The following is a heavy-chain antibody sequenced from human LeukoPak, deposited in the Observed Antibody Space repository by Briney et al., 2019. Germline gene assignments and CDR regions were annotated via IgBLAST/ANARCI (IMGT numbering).Heavy chain of an antibody. CDR3: ARGEYSSSSGESFDY. CDR2: INPNSGGT. V-gene: IGHV1-2*02. D-gene: IGHD6-6*01. J-gene: IGHJ4*02. Sequence: GASVKVSCKASGYTFTGYYMHWVRQAPGQGLEWMGWINPNSGGTNYAQKFQGRVTMTRDTSISTAYMELSRLRSDDTAVYYCARGEYSSSSGESFDYWGQGTLVTVSS. CDR1: GYTFTGYY.